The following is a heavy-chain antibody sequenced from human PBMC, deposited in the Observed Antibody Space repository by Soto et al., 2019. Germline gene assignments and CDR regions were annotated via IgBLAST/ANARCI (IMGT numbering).Heavy chain of an antibody. CDR1: GFTFSSYG. Sequence: GGSLRLSCAASGFTFSSYGMHWVRQAPGKGLEWVAVISYDGSNKYYADSVKGRFTISRDNSKNTLYLQMNSLRAEDTAVYYCAKDLTVTTWEDYYYMDVWGKGTTVTVSS. CDR3: AKDLTVTTWEDYYYMDV. CDR2: ISYDGSNK. D-gene: IGHD4-4*01. V-gene: IGHV3-30*18. J-gene: IGHJ6*03.